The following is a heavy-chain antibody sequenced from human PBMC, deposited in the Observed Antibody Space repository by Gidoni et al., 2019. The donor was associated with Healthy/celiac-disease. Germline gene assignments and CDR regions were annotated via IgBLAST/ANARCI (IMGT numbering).Heavy chain of an antibody. CDR1: GYTFTSYG. CDR3: ARGPEGWFDP. Sequence: QVQLVQSGAEVKKPGASVKVSCKASGYTFTSYGISWVRQAPGQGLEWMGWISDYKGNKNDAQKSKGRVTMTTEKSTSTADMERRSLRSDETAVYYCARGPEGWFDPWGQGTLVTVSS. V-gene: IGHV1-18*01. J-gene: IGHJ5*02. CDR2: ISDYKGNK.